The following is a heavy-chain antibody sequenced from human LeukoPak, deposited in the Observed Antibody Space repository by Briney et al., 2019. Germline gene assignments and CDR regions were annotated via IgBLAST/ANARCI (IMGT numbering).Heavy chain of an antibody. J-gene: IGHJ4*02. CDR1: GGTFSSYA. CDR3: ARSGVLLWFGDQEKATFDY. CDR2: IIPIFGTA. Sequence: SVKVSCKAYGGTFSSYAISWVRQAPGQGLEWMGGIIPIFGTANYAQKFQGRVTITTNESTSTAYMELSSLRSEDTAVYYCARSGVLLWFGDQEKATFDYWGQGTLVTVSS. D-gene: IGHD3-10*01. V-gene: IGHV1-69*05.